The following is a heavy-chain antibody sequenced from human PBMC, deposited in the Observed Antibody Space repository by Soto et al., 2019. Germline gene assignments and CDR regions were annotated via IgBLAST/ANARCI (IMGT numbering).Heavy chain of an antibody. V-gene: IGHV3-48*02. CDR1: GFTFSSYW. J-gene: IGHJ6*02. Sequence: PGGSLRLSCAASGFTFSSYWMHWVRQAPGKGLEWISYISSSSSAIYYADSVKGRFTISRDNAKNSLYLQMNSLRDEDTAVYYCGRGGIGTSYYSYGMDVWGQGTTVTVSS. CDR3: GRGGIGTSYYSYGMDV. D-gene: IGHD3-9*01. CDR2: ISSSSSAI.